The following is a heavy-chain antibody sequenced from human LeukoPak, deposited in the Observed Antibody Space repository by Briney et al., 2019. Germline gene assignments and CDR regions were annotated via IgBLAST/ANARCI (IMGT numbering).Heavy chain of an antibody. CDR1: GGSISSYY. D-gene: IGHD2-15*01. CDR3: ARSFFSGDYMDV. V-gene: IGHV4-59*01. J-gene: IGHJ6*03. Sequence: PSETLSLTCTVSGGSISSYYWSWIRQPPGKGLERIGYIYYSGSTNYNPSLKSRVTISVDTSKNQVSLKVSSVTAADTAVYYCARSFFSGDYMDVWGKGTTVTVSS. CDR2: IYYSGST.